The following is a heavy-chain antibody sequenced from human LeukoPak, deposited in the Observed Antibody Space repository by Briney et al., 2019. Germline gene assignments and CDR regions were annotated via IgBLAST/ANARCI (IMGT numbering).Heavy chain of an antibody. V-gene: IGHV3-23*01. D-gene: IGHD3-22*01. J-gene: IGHJ4*02. CDR3: AKDREWLLPSPYYFDY. CDR2: ISGSGGST. Sequence: GGSLRLSCAASGFTFSSYAMSWVRQAPGKGLEWVSAISGSGGSTYYADSVKGRFTISRDNSKNTLYLQTNSLRAEDTAVYYCAKDREWLLPSPYYFDYWGQGTLVTVSS. CDR1: GFTFSSYA.